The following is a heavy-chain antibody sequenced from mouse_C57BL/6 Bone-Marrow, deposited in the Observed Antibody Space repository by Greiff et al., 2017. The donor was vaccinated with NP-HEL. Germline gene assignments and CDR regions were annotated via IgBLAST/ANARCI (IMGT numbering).Heavy chain of an antibody. V-gene: IGHV1-55*01. J-gene: IGHJ4*01. CDR1: GYTFTSYW. CDR2: IYPGSGST. CDR3: AAPIWLRRAYYYAMDY. Sequence: QLQQPGAELVKPGASVKMSCKASGYTFTSYWITWVKQRPGQGLEWIGDIYPGSGSTNYNEKFKSKATLTVDTSSSTAYMQLSSLTSEDSAVYYCAAPIWLRRAYYYAMDYWGQGTSVTVSS. D-gene: IGHD2-2*01.